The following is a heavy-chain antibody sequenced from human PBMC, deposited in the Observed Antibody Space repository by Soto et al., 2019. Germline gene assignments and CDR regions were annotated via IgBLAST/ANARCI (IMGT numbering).Heavy chain of an antibody. J-gene: IGHJ6*02. Sequence: SETLSLTCTVSGGSTSSYYWSWIRQPPGKGLEWIGYIYYSGSTNYNPSLKSRVTISVDTSKNQFSLKLSSVTAADTAVYYCARVLNSGGSLPGGYYYGMDVWGQGTTVTVSS. CDR3: ARVLNSGGSLPGGYYYGMDV. D-gene: IGHD2-15*01. CDR2: IYYSGST. CDR1: GGSTSSYY. V-gene: IGHV4-59*01.